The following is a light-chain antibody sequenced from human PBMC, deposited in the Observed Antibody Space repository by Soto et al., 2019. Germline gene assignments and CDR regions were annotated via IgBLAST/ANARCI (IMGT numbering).Light chain of an antibody. V-gene: IGKV1-39*01. CDR1: QNIDKY. CDR2: VAS. J-gene: IGKJ4*01. Sequence: DIQMTQSPSSLSASVGDRVTITCRASQNIDKYLNWYQQKPGKAPNLLIYVASSLQSGVPSRFSGSGSGTDFTLTLSSLQPEDFATYYCQQSYSTLTFGGGTKVDIK. CDR3: QQSYSTLT.